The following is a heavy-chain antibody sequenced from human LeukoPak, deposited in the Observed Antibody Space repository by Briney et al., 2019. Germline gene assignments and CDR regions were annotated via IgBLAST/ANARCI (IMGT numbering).Heavy chain of an antibody. Sequence: GGSLRLSCAASGFTVSGNYMSWVRQAPGMGLEWVSLIYSDRSTYYADSVRGRFIISRDNSKNTLYLQMNSLRAKDTAVYYCARVMTTVVTDWGQGTLVTVSS. J-gene: IGHJ4*02. CDR3: ARVMTTVVTD. D-gene: IGHD4-23*01. V-gene: IGHV3-66*01. CDR2: IYSDRST. CDR1: GFTVSGNY.